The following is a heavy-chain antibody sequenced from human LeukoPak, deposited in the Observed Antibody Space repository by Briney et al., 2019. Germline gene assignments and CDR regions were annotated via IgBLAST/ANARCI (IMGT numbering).Heavy chain of an antibody. D-gene: IGHD3-22*01. CDR3: ARDLGYYDGSSYYSVRYFDY. CDR1: GGSISISY. J-gene: IGHJ4*02. Sequence: SETLSLTRPVSGGSISISYWSCIRQPAGKGLEWIGRIYTSGSTNYNPSLKSRVTISVDKSKNQFSLKLSSVTAADTAVYYCARDLGYYDGSSYYSVRYFDYWGQGTLVTVSS. V-gene: IGHV4-4*07. CDR2: IYTSGST.